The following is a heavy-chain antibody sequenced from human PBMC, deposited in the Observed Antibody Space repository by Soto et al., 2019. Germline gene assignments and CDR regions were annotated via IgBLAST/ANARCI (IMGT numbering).Heavy chain of an antibody. CDR1: GGSVSSGSYY. CDR3: AREGTRPPNWFDP. J-gene: IGHJ5*02. D-gene: IGHD1-7*01. CDR2: IYYSGST. V-gene: IGHV4-61*01. Sequence: SETLSLTCTVSGGSVSSGSYYWSWIRQPPGKGLEWVGYIYYSGSTNYNPSLKSRVTISVDTSKNQFSLKLSSVTAADTAVYYCAREGTRPPNWFDPWGQGTLVTVSS.